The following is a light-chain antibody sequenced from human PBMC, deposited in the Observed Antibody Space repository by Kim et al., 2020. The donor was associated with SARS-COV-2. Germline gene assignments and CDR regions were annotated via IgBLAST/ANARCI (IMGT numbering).Light chain of an antibody. V-gene: IGKV3D-20*01. Sequence: PGERATHSCGASRSVSSSYLAWYQQKPGLAPRLLIYDASSRATGIPDRFSGSGSGTDFTLTISKLEPEDFAVYYCQQYGSSPRTFGQGTKVDIK. CDR1: RSVSSSY. CDR2: DAS. J-gene: IGKJ1*01. CDR3: QQYGSSPRT.